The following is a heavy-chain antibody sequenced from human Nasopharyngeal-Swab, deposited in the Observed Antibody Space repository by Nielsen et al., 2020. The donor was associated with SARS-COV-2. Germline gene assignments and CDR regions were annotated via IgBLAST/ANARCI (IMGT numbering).Heavy chain of an antibody. J-gene: IGHJ4*02. D-gene: IGHD3-22*01. Sequence: ESLKISCVTSGFTFSSYWMQWVRQAPEKGLEWVSRIDSDGRDITYADSVKGRFTISRDNAKNTLFLQMNSLRADDTAVYYCARSGYYRYDHWGQGSLVTVSS. CDR3: ARSGYYRYDH. CDR1: GFTFSSYW. V-gene: IGHV3-74*01. CDR2: IDSDGRDI.